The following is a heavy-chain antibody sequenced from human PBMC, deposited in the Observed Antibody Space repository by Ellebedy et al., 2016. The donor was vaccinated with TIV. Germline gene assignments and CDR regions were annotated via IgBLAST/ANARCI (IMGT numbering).Heavy chain of an antibody. J-gene: IGHJ4*02. CDR3: ATYSGSQNYFDF. CDR1: GYSFSTYW. D-gene: IGHD3-10*01. CDR2: IYAGDSDT. V-gene: IGHV5-51*01. Sequence: GESLKISCKGSGYSFSTYWIGWVRQMPGKGLEWMGIIYAGDSDTKYSPSFQGQVTISAHKSIRTAYLQWGSLKASDTAMYYCATYSGSQNYFDFWGQGTLVTVSS.